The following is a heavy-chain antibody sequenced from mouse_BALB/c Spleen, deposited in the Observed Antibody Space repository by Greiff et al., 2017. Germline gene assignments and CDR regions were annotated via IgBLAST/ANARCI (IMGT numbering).Heavy chain of an antibody. V-gene: IGHV14-4*02. Sequence: VQLQQSGAELVRSGASVKLSCTASGFNIKDYYMHWVKQRPEQGLEWIGWIDPENGDTEYAPKFQGKATMTADTSSNTAYLQLSSLTSEDTAVYYCKIYGNYVNFDVWGAGTTVTVSS. CDR3: KIYGNYVNFDV. CDR1: GFNIKDYY. D-gene: IGHD2-1*01. J-gene: IGHJ1*01. CDR2: IDPENGDT.